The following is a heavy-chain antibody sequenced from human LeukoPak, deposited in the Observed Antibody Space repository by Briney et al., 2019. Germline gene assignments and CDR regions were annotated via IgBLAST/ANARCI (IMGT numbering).Heavy chain of an antibody. CDR1: GDSISNNNGA. CDR3: AGGYAFDV. J-gene: IGHJ3*01. V-gene: IGHV6-1*01. CDR2: TYYRSQWYN. Sequence: SQTLSLTCALSGDSISNNNGAWNWLRQSPSRGLEWLGRTYYRSQWYNDYARSVMSRISVDPDTSKNQFSLHLSSVTPDDTAVYYCAGGYAFDVWGQGTMVTVSS.